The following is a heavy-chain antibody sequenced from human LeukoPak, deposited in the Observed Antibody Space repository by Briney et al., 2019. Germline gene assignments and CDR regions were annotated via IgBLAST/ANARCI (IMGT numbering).Heavy chain of an antibody. Sequence: SETLSLTCTVSGGSISNHYWTWIRQSPGKGLEWIGYIYYSGSTNYNPSLKSRVTMSVDTSKNQFSLKVNSVTAADTAVYYCAKLGDGSGNYYYYMDVWGKGTTATISS. V-gene: IGHV4-59*11. D-gene: IGHD3-10*01. J-gene: IGHJ6*03. CDR3: AKLGDGSGNYYYYMDV. CDR2: IYYSGST. CDR1: GGSISNHY.